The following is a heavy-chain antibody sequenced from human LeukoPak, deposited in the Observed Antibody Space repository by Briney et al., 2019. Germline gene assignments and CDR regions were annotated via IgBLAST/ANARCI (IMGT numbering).Heavy chain of an antibody. CDR2: IYYSGST. CDR1: GGSINSGY. Sequence: SETLSLTCSVSGGSINSGYWNWIRQPPGKGLEWIGYIYYSGSTNYNPSLNSRVTISVDTSKSQFSLRLSSVTAADTAIYYCARAVSGRFDYWGQGTLVTVSS. D-gene: IGHD6-19*01. J-gene: IGHJ4*02. V-gene: IGHV4-59*08. CDR3: ARAVSGRFDY.